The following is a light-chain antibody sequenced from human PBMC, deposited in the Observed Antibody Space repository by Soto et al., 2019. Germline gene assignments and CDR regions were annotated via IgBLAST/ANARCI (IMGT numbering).Light chain of an antibody. J-gene: IGKJ5*01. V-gene: IGKV3-11*01. Sequence: ELVLTQSPATLSLSPWERATLSCRASQSVSSYLAWYQQKPCQAPRLLIYDASNRATGIPARFSGSGSGTDFTLTISSLEPEDFAVYYCQQRSNWPPITFGQGTRLEIK. CDR3: QQRSNWPPIT. CDR1: QSVSSY. CDR2: DAS.